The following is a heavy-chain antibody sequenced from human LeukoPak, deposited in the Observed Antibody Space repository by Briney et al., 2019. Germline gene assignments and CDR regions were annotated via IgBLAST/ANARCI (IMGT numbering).Heavy chain of an antibody. V-gene: IGHV3-49*04. CDR3: TRGTRYCSSTSCYKLNWFDP. CDR1: GFTFSSYW. Sequence: PGGSLRLSCAASGFTFSSYWMSWVRQAPGKGLEWVGFIRSKAYGGTTEYAASVKGRFTISRDDSKSIAYLQMNSLKTEDTAVYYCTRGTRYCSSTSCYKLNWFDPWGQGTLVTVSS. CDR2: IRSKAYGGTT. D-gene: IGHD2-2*01. J-gene: IGHJ5*02.